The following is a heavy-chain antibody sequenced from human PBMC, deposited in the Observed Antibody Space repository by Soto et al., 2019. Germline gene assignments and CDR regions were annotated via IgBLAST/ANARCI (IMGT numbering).Heavy chain of an antibody. Sequence: QVQLQESGPGLVKPSGTLSLTCAVSGGSISSSHWWTWVRQSPGKGLEYIGEISHSGTSNSNPSLKSRVTLSVDKSKNPCSLTLTSVTAADTAVDYCARVVLTITRGAFDAWGQGTLVIVSS. CDR2: ISHSGTS. CDR1: GGSISSSHW. CDR3: ARVVLTITRGAFDA. D-gene: IGHD3-9*01. V-gene: IGHV4-4*02. J-gene: IGHJ3*01.